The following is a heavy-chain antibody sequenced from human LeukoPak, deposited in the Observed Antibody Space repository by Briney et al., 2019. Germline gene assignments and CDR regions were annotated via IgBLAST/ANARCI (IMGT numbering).Heavy chain of an antibody. CDR1: GYTFTAFY. CDR3: ARDSSWLQLPFDY. V-gene: IGHV1-18*04. Sequence: ASVKVSCKASGYTFTAFYIHWVRQAPGQGLEWMGWISAYNGNTNYAQKLQGRVTMTTDTSTSTAYMELRSLRSDDTAVYYCARDSSWLQLPFDYWGQGTLVTVSS. J-gene: IGHJ4*02. D-gene: IGHD5-24*01. CDR2: ISAYNGNT.